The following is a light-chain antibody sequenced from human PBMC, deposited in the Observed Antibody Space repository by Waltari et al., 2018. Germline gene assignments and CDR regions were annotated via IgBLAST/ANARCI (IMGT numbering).Light chain of an antibody. CDR3: SSYTQSRTRV. CDR1: SRDVGAYNL. J-gene: IGLJ3*02. Sequence: QSALSQSASVSGSPGQSITISCTGNSRDVGAYNLVSWYQHLPGRAPKLILSGVTKRPSGISDRFSGSKSGNTASLTISGLQSEDEAEYYCSSYTQSRTRVFGGGTKVTVL. V-gene: IGLV2-23*02. CDR2: GVT.